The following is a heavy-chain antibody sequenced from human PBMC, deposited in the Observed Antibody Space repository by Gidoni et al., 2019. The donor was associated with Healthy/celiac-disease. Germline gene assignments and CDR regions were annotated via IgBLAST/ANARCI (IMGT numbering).Heavy chain of an antibody. D-gene: IGHD2-2*01. J-gene: IGHJ2*01. CDR2: IYYSGST. V-gene: IGHV4-59*01. Sequence: QVQLQESGPGLVKPSETLSLTCTVSGGSISSYYWRWIRQPPGKGLEWIGYIYYSGSTNYNPSLKSRVTISVDTSKNQFSLKLSSVTAADTAVYYCARDTRYCSSTSCPPYWYFDLWGRGTLVTVSS. CDR3: ARDTRYCSSTSCPPYWYFDL. CDR1: GGSISSYY.